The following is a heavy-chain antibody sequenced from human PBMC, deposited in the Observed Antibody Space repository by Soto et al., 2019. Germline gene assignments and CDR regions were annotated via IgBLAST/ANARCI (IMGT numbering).Heavy chain of an antibody. Sequence: PGGSLRLSCAASGFTFSSYAMHWVRQAPGKGLEWVAVISYDGSNKYYADSVKGRFTISRYNSKNTLYLQMNSLRAEDTAVYYCAGDAGSDILTGYLNWLDPWGQGTLVTVGS. CDR1: GFTFSSYA. CDR2: ISYDGSNK. D-gene: IGHD3-9*01. V-gene: IGHV3-30-3*01. J-gene: IGHJ5*02. CDR3: AGDAGSDILTGYLNWLDP.